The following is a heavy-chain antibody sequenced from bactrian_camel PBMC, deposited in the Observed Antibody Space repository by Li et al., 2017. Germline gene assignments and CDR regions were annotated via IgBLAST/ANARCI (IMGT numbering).Heavy chain of an antibody. CDR1: GSTSSPYC. CDR3: AARRNSGTNLRAASAFSD. D-gene: IGHD2*01. CDR2: FHADGTT. V-gene: IGHV3S44*01. Sequence: VQLVESGGGSVQAGGGLTLSCAASGSTSSPYCMAWFRQGPGNEREGVAGFHADGTTRYADFAEGRYTISQDNAKSTMYLQMNNLTVEDTATYYCAARRNSGTNLRAASAFSDWGAGTQVT. J-gene: IGHJ4*01.